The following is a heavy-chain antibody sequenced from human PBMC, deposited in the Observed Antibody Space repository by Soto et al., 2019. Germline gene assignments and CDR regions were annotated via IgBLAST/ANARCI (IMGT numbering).Heavy chain of an antibody. D-gene: IGHD3-9*01. J-gene: IGHJ3*01. V-gene: IGHV4-59*01. CDR1: GDSISSYY. CDR2: IHYTWST. Sequence: PSETLSLTCTVSGDSISSYYWTWIRQPPGKGLEWIGYIHYTWSTNYNPSLKSRVTMSVDTSQNQFSLRLSSVTAADTAVYYCVREGGVTGYCPDAFDLWGQGTMVTVSS. CDR3: VREGGVTGYCPDAFDL.